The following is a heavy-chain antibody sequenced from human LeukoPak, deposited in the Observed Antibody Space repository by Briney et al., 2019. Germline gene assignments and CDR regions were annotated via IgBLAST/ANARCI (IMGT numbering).Heavy chain of an antibody. CDR2: IYYSGST. CDR1: GGSISSYY. J-gene: IGHJ4*02. V-gene: IGHV4-59*08. D-gene: IGHD5-24*01. Sequence: PSETLSLTCTVSGGSISSYYWSWIRQPPGKGLEWIGYIYYSGSTNYNPSIKSRVTISVDPSKNQFSLKLRSVTAADTAVYYCARVWGDGYNYAVDYWGQGTLVTVSS. CDR3: ARVWGDGYNYAVDY.